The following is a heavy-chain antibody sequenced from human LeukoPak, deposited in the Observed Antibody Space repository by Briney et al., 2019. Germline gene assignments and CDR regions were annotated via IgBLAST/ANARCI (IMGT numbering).Heavy chain of an antibody. D-gene: IGHD1-26*01. Sequence: GRSLRLSCAASGFTFDDYAMHWVRQAPGKGLEWVSGISWNSGSIGYADSVKGRFTISRANAKNSLYLQMNSLRAEDTALYYCAKGQTVGATSWFDPWGQGTLVTVSS. CDR2: ISWNSGSI. CDR1: GFTFDDYA. CDR3: AKGQTVGATSWFDP. V-gene: IGHV3-9*01. J-gene: IGHJ5*02.